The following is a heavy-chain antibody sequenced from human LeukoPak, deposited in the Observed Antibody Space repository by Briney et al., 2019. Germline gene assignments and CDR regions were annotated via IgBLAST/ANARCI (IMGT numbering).Heavy chain of an antibody. CDR3: AKDSHWILFDD. CDR1: GGSISTGTYY. CDR2: IYRGDST. Sequence: ETLSLTCTVSGGSISTGTYYWSWIRQPAGKGLEWVSVIYRGDSTYYADSVKGRFTISRDNSKNTLYLQMNSLRAEDTAVYYCAKDSHWILFDDWGQGTLVTVSS. D-gene: IGHD2-2*03. J-gene: IGHJ4*02. V-gene: IGHV3-53*01.